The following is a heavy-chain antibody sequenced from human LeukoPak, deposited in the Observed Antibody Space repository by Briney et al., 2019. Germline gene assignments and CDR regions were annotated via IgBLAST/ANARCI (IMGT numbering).Heavy chain of an antibody. CDR2: IYYGGT. J-gene: IGHJ4*02. CDR3: ARDDYSNYGLY. D-gene: IGHD4-11*01. CDR1: GYSIISGFH. Sequence: SETLSLTCAVSGYSIISGFHWAWIRQPPGKGLEWIGSIYYGGTNYNPSLRGRITILMDTSKNQFSLELSSVTAADTAVYFCARDDYSNYGLYWRQGKLVIVSS. V-gene: IGHV4-38-2*02.